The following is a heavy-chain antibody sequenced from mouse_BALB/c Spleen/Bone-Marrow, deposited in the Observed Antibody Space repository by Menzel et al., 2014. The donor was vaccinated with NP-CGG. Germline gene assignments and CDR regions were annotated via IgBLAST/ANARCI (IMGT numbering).Heavy chain of an antibody. V-gene: IGHV1S81*02. J-gene: IGHJ1*01. D-gene: IGHD3-1*01. CDR1: GYTFTSYW. CDR2: INPSNGRT. CDR3: ARSGYWYFDV. Sequence: VQLQQSGAELVKPGASVKLSCKASGYTFTSYWMHWVKRRPGQGLEWIGEINPSNGRTNYVEKFKSKATLSGDKSSSTVYMQLSSLTSEDSAVYYCARSGYWYFDVWGAGTTVTVS.